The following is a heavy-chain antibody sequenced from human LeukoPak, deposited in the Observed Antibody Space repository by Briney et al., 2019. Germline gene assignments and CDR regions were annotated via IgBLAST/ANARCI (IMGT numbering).Heavy chain of an antibody. D-gene: IGHD3-3*01. Sequence: PGRSLRLSCLASGFSFSNYGMHWVRQAPGKGLEWVAVIWFDGSNEDYADSVKGRFTISRDNSKNTLYLQMNSLRAEDTAIYYCAKETRLWSGIWNFDYWGQGTLLIVPA. CDR3: AKETRLWSGIWNFDY. CDR2: IWFDGSNE. CDR1: GFSFSNYG. J-gene: IGHJ4*02. V-gene: IGHV3-33*06.